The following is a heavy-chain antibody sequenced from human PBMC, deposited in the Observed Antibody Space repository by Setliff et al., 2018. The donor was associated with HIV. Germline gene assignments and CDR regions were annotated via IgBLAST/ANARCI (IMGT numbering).Heavy chain of an antibody. V-gene: IGHV1-3*01. Sequence: ASVKVSCKASGYTFTSYAINWVRQAPGQSLEWMAWINGGNGDTKYSQKFQGRVTVTGDTSATTAYMELSDLRSEDTAVYYCARDSLPYYYGSGTDSFDIWGQGTMVTVSS. CDR1: GYTFTSYA. J-gene: IGHJ3*02. D-gene: IGHD3-10*01. CDR2: INGGNGDT. CDR3: ARDSLPYYYGSGTDSFDI.